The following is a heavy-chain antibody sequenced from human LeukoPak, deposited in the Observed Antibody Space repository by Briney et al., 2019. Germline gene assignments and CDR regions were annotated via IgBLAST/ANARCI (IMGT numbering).Heavy chain of an antibody. CDR3: DTYSDQVSVSDXMDV. D-gene: IGHD2-21*01. J-gene: IGHJ6*03. CDR2: IYYSGST. Sequence: SQTLSLTCTVSGGSISSGDYYWSWIRQPPGKGLEWIGYIYYSGSTYYNPSLKSRVTISVDTSKNQFSLKLSSVTAADTAVYYCDTYSDQVSVSDXMDVWGKGTTVTVSS. V-gene: IGHV4-30-4*08. CDR1: GGSISSGDYY.